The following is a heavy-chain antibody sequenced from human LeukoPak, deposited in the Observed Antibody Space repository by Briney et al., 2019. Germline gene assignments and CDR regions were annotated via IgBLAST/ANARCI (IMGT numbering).Heavy chain of an antibody. CDR1: GYTFIDYY. D-gene: IGHD4-17*01. V-gene: IGHV1-2*02. Sequence: ASVKVSCKASGYTFIDYYMHWVRQAPGQGLEWMGWINPNSGGTNYAQKFQGRVTMTRDTSISTVYMELSRLRSDDTAVYYCARDRDGAQGGYWGQGTLVTASS. CDR2: INPNSGGT. J-gene: IGHJ4*02. CDR3: ARDRDGAQGGY.